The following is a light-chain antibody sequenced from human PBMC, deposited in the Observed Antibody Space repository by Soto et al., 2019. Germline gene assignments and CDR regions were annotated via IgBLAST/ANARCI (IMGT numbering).Light chain of an antibody. J-gene: IGLJ1*01. CDR1: SSDVGAHNF. CDR3: SSYAGSNNYV. V-gene: IGLV2-8*01. CDR2: EVS. Sequence: LTQPPSASGSPGQSVTISCTGTSSDVGAHNFVSWHQQHPGKAPKLMVYEVSKRPSGVPDRFSGSKSGNTASLTVSGLQAEDEADYYCSSYAGSNNYVFGTGTKVTVL.